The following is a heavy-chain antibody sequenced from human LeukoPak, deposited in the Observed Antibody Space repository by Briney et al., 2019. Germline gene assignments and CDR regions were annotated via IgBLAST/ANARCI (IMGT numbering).Heavy chain of an antibody. V-gene: IGHV3-30*02. CDR2: IRHHGGNV. CDR3: ARRRRGYSYGTTPFDP. Sequence: GGSLRLSCTTSGFNFRAYWMGRVRQAPGKGLEWVAFIRHHGGNVYYADSVKGRFTISRENSKNTLYLQMNSLRAEDTAVYYCARRRRGYSYGTTPFDPWGQGTLVTVSS. D-gene: IGHD5-18*01. J-gene: IGHJ5*02. CDR1: GFNFRAYW.